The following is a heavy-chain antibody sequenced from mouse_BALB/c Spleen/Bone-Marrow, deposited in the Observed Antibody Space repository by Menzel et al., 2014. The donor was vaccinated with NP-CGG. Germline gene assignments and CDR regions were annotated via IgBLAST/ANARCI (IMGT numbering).Heavy chain of an antibody. CDR1: GFDFSRYW. CDR2: INPDSSTI. CDR3: ARQGYYGKGDY. V-gene: IGHV4-1*02. D-gene: IGHD2-1*01. Sequence: EVQLQESGGGLVQPGGSLKLSCAASGFDFSRYWMSWVRQAPGKGLEWIREINPDSSTINYTPSLKDKFIISRDNAKNTLYLQMSKVRSEDTALYYCARQGYYGKGDYWGQGTTLTVSS. J-gene: IGHJ2*01.